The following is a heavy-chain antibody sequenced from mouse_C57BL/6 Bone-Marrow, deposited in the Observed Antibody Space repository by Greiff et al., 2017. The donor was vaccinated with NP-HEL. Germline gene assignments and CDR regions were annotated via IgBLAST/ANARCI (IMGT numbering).Heavy chain of an antibody. CDR3: ARYRGYGNYDY. CDR2: IRNKANGYTT. V-gene: IGHV7-3*01. Sequence: EVKVEESGGGLVQPGGSLSLSCAASGFTFTDYYMSWVRQPPGKALEWLGFIRNKANGYTTEYSASVKGRFTISRDNSQSILYLQMNALRAEDSATYYCARYRGYGNYDYWGQGTTLTVSS. J-gene: IGHJ2*01. CDR1: GFTFTDYY. D-gene: IGHD2-1*01.